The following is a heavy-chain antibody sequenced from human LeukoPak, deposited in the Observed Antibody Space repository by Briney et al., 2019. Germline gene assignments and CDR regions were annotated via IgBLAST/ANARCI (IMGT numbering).Heavy chain of an antibody. J-gene: IGHJ4*02. V-gene: IGHV1-18*01. D-gene: IGHD2-21*01. CDR1: GYTFTSYG. CDR2: ISAFNGNT. CDR3: ARASSIGANIVAFGY. Sequence: ASVKVSCKASGYTFTSYGFTWVRQAPGQGLEWMGWISAFNGNTNYAQNLQGRVTMTTDTSTSTAYMELSSLRSDDTAVYYCARASSIGANIVAFGYWGQGTLVTVSS.